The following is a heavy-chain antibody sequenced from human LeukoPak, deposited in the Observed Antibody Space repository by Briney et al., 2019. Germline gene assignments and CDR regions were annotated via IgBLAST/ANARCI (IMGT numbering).Heavy chain of an antibody. Sequence: GGSLRLSCAASGFTFSSSAMSWVRQAPGKGLEWVSAVSNNGGYTYYAHSVQGRFTISRDNSKSTLCLQMNSLRAEDTAVYYCAKQLGYCSDGSCYFPYWGQGTLVTVSS. J-gene: IGHJ4*02. CDR3: AKQLGYCSDGSCYFPY. CDR2: VSNNGGYT. CDR1: GFTFSSSA. V-gene: IGHV3-23*01. D-gene: IGHD2-15*01.